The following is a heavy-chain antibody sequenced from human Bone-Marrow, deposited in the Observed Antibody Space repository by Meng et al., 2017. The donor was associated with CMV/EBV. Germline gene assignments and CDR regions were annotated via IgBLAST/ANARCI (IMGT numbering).Heavy chain of an antibody. D-gene: IGHD3-22*01. CDR3: ARDSTYYYDSSGFPYGMDV. V-gene: IGHV1-69*05. Sequence: SVKVSCKASGGTFSSYAISWVRQAPGQGLEWMGGIIPIFGTANYAQKFQGRVTITTDESTSTAYMELISLRSEDTAVYYCARDSTYYYDSSGFPYGMDVWGQGTTVSVSS. CDR2: IIPIFGTA. J-gene: IGHJ6*02. CDR1: GGTFSSYA.